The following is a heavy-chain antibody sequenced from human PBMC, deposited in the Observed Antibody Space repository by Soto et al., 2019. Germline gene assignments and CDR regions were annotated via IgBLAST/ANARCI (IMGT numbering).Heavy chain of an antibody. CDR3: AREGGSGSYYHNYYYYGMDV. D-gene: IGHD3-10*01. Sequence: PGGSLRLSCAASGFTFSSYSMNWVRQAPGKGLEWVSSISSSSSYIYYADSVKGRFTISRDNAKNSLYLQMNSLRAEDTAVYYCAREGGSGSYYHNYYYYGMDVWGQGTTVTVSS. CDR1: GFTFSSYS. J-gene: IGHJ6*02. CDR2: ISSSSSYI. V-gene: IGHV3-21*01.